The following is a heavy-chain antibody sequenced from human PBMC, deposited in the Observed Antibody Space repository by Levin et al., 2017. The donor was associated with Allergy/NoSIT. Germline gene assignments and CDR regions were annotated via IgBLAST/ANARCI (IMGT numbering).Heavy chain of an antibody. J-gene: IGHJ2*01. Sequence: GGSLRLSCAASGFTFSSYSMNWVRQAPGKGLEWVSYISSSSSTIYYADSVKGRFTISRDNAKNSLYLQMNSLRDEDTAVYYCARGQEWELLGDFDLWGRGTLVTVSS. CDR3: ARGQEWELLGDFDL. CDR1: GFTFSSYS. CDR2: ISSSSSTI. V-gene: IGHV3-48*02. D-gene: IGHD1-26*01.